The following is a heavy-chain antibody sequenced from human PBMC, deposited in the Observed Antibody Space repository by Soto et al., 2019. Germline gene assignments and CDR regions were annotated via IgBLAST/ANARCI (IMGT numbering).Heavy chain of an antibody. J-gene: IGHJ4*02. D-gene: IGHD2-15*01. CDR1: GYTFTSYG. CDR3: AILGDCSGGSGSADS. CDR2: ISAYNGNT. V-gene: IGHV1-18*01. Sequence: GASVKGACKASGYTFTSYGISWVRQAHGQGLEWMGWISAYNGNTNYAQKLQGRVTMTTDTSTSTAYMELRSLRSDDTAVYYCAILGDCSGGSGSADSWGQGTQVTVSS.